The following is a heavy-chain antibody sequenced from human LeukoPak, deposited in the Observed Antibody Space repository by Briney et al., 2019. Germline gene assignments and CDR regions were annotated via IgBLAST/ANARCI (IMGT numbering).Heavy chain of an antibody. CDR1: GGSFSGYY. V-gene: IGHV4-34*01. J-gene: IGHJ4*02. Sequence: SETLSLTCAVYGGSFSGYYWSWIRQPPGKGLEWIGEINHSGSTNYNPSLKSRVTISVDTSKDQFSLKLSSVTAADTAVYYCARAKVVTYYYDSSGYNYWGRGTLVTVSS. CDR2: INHSGST. D-gene: IGHD3-22*01. CDR3: ARAKVVTYYYDSSGYNY.